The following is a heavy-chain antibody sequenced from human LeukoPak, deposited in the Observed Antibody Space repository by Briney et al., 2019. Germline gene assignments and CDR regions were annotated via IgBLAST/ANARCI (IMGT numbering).Heavy chain of an antibody. J-gene: IGHJ6*02. V-gene: IGHV3-48*03. CDR1: GFTFRSYD. CDR2: ISSSGTTI. Sequence: PGGSLRLSCAASGFTFRSYDMNWVRQAPGKGLEWVSYISSSGTTIYYADSVKGRFTISRDNAKNSLYLQMSSLRAEDMAVYYCAKALATRHMDVWGQGTTVTVSS. CDR3: AKALATRHMDV.